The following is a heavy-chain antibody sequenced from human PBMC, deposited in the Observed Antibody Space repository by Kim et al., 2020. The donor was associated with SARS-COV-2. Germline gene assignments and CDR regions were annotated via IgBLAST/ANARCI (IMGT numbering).Heavy chain of an antibody. Sequence: PSLTSRVTISVDKSQNHFSLKLSSVTAADTAVYYCARSITIFGVVITFDYWGQGTLVTVSS. D-gene: IGHD3-3*01. J-gene: IGHJ4*02. V-gene: IGHV4-4*02. CDR3: ARSITIFGVVITFDY.